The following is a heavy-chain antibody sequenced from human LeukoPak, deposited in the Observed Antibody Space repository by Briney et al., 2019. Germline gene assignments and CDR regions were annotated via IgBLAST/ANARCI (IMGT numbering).Heavy chain of an antibody. Sequence: PGGSLRLSCAASGFTFSRHWMTWVRQAPGKGLEWVASIHKDGSEEYYVDSVKGRFTIFRDNAKNSLYLQMNSLRAEDTAVYYCARGGSGWYGEGEYFQHWGQGTLVTVSS. J-gene: IGHJ1*01. CDR3: ARGGSGWYGEGEYFQH. CDR2: IHKDGSEE. D-gene: IGHD6-19*01. V-gene: IGHV3-7*01. CDR1: GFTFSRHW.